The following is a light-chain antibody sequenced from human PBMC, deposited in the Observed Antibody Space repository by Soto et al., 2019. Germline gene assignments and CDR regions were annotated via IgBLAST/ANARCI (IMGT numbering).Light chain of an antibody. CDR3: AAWDDTLSGPV. J-gene: IGLJ3*02. Sequence: QSVLTQPPSASGTPGQRVTMSCFGSTSNIGGNYVYWYQQFPGTAPKLLIEMSDQRPPGVPDRFSGSKSGTSASLAISGLRSEDEADYYCAAWDDTLSGPVFGGGTKLTVL. CDR1: TSNIGGNY. V-gene: IGLV1-47*01. CDR2: MSD.